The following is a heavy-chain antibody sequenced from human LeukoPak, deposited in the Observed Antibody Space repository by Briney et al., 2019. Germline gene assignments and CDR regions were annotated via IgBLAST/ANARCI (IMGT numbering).Heavy chain of an antibody. D-gene: IGHD3-22*01. Sequence: GESLKISCKGSGYSFTNYWIGWVRQMPGKGLEWMGIIYPGDSDTRYSPSFQGQVTISADKSISTAYLQWSSLKASDTAMYYCARWGTYYYDSSGYGRAFDIWGQGTMVTVSS. CDR3: ARWGTYYYDSSGYGRAFDI. J-gene: IGHJ3*02. CDR2: IYPGDSDT. CDR1: GYSFTNYW. V-gene: IGHV5-51*01.